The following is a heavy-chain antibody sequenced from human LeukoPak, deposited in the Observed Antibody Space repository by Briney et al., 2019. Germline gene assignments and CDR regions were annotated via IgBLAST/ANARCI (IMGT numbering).Heavy chain of an antibody. Sequence: ASVKVSCKASGYTFTGYYMHWVRQAPGQGLEWMGRINHNSGGTNYAQKFQGRVTMTRDTSISTAYMELRRLTSDNTAVYYCARPVFWVAVAGHDAFDIWGQGTMVTVSS. V-gene: IGHV1-2*06. CDR3: ARPVFWVAVAGHDAFDI. D-gene: IGHD6-19*01. CDR2: INHNSGGT. J-gene: IGHJ3*02. CDR1: GYTFTGYY.